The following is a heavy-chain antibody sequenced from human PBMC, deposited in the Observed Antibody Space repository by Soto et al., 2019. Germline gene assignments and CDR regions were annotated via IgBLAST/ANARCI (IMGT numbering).Heavy chain of an antibody. CDR3: ARQYYYGSGSYSWGWFDP. D-gene: IGHD3-10*01. V-gene: IGHV4-59*08. J-gene: IGHJ5*02. CDR2: IYYSGST. CDR1: GGSISSHY. Sequence: PSETLSLTCTVSGGSISSHYWSWIRQPPGKGLEWIGYIYYSGSTNYNPSLKSRVTISVDTSKNQFSLKLSSVTAADTAVYYCARQYYYGSGSYSWGWFDPWGQGMLVTVSS.